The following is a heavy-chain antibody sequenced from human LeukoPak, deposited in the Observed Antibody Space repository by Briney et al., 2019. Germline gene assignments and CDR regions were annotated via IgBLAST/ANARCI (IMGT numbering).Heavy chain of an antibody. CDR2: IYPGDSDT. CDR1: GYSFTSYW. V-gene: IGHV5-51*01. J-gene: IGHJ4*02. CDR3: ARLWFGELSRPKFDY. D-gene: IGHD3-10*01. Sequence: GESLKISCKGSGYSFTSYWIGWVRQMPGKGLEWMGIIYPGDSDTRYSPSFQGQVTISADKSISTAYLQWSSLKASDTAMYYCARLWFGELSRPKFDYWGQGTLVTVSS.